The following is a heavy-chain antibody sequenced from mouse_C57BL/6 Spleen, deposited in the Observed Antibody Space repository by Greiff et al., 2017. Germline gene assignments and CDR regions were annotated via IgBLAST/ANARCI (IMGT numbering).Heavy chain of an antibody. J-gene: IGHJ3*01. CDR2: IHPNSGST. CDR3: ARVAQATPFAY. V-gene: IGHV1-64*01. CDR1: GYTFTSYW. Sequence: VKLQQPGAELVKPGASVKLSCKASGYTFTSYWMHWVKQRPGQGLEWIGMIHPNSGSTNYNEKFKSKATLTVDKSSSTAYMQLSSLTSEDSAVYYCARVAQATPFAYWGQGTLVTVSA. D-gene: IGHD3-2*02.